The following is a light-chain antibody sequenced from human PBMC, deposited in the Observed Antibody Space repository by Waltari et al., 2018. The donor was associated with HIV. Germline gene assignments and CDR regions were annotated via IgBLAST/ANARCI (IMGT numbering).Light chain of an antibody. V-gene: IGLV2-11*01. Sequence: QSALTQPRSVSGSPGQSVTISCTGSNNATGSYSYVSWYQHHPGEAPIVIIYDVDQRPSGVPDRFSGSRSGNTASLTISGLQTEDESDYYCCSYAGTKIWVFGTGTKVTV. CDR2: DVD. CDR3: CSYAGTKIWV. J-gene: IGLJ1*01. CDR1: NNATGSYSY.